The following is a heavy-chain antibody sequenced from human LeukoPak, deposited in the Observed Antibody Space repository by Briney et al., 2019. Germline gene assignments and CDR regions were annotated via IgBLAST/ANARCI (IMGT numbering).Heavy chain of an antibody. V-gene: IGHV1-18*01. Sequence: ASVKVSCQASGYTFTSYGISWVRQAPGQGLEWMGWISAYNGNTNYAQKLQGRVTMTTDTSTSTAYMELRSLRSDDTAVYYCAMSSGSYYNTDAFDIWGQGTMVTVSS. D-gene: IGHD3-10*01. CDR2: ISAYNGNT. CDR3: AMSSGSYYNTDAFDI. J-gene: IGHJ3*02. CDR1: GYTFTSYG.